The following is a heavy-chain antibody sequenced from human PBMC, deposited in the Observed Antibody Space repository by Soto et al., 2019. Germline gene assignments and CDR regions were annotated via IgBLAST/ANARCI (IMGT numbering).Heavy chain of an antibody. CDR1: GFTVSSNY. V-gene: IGHV3-53*02. Sequence: VQLVETGGGLIQPGGSLRLSCAASGFTVSSNYMSWVRQAPGKGLEWVSVIYSGGSTYYADSVKGRFTISRDYSKNTLYLQMNSLRAEDTAVYYCARVPYDSSGNYFDYWGQGTLVTVSS. CDR3: ARVPYDSSGNYFDY. CDR2: IYSGGST. J-gene: IGHJ4*02. D-gene: IGHD3-22*01.